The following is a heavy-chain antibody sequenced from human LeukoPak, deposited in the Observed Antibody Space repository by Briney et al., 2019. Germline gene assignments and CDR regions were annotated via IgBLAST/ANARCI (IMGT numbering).Heavy chain of an antibody. CDR1: GFTFSTAW. J-gene: IGHJ4*02. CDR2: IKSKTNGGTT. CDR3: TAEYWGSLKY. D-gene: IGHD2-15*01. V-gene: IGHV3-15*01. Sequence: PGGSLRLSCAASGFTFSTAWMSWVRQAPGKGLEWVGHIKSKTNGGTTDYAAPVKGRFTISRDDSKNTLYLQMNSLKTEDTALYYCTAEYWGSLKYWGQGTLVTVSS.